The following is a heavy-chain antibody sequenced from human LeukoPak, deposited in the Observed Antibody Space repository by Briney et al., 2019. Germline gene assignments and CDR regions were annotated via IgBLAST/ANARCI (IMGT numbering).Heavy chain of an antibody. V-gene: IGHV2-5*02. CDR2: IYWDDDK. D-gene: IGHD3-10*01. CDR3: AQRSMVRGVVKVFDY. CDR1: GFSFNTVGVG. Sequence: SGPTLVKSTHTLTLTCSFSGFSFNTVGVGVGWIRQPPGKALEWLALIYWDDDKRYSPSLKSRLTITKDTSKNQVVLTMTNMDPVDTGTYYCAQRSMVRGVVKVFDYWGQGTLVTVSS. J-gene: IGHJ4*02.